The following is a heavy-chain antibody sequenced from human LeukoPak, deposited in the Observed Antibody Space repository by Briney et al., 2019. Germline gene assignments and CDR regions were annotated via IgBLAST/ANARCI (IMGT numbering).Heavy chain of an antibody. CDR3: AKDRENSSGWYGGFDY. J-gene: IGHJ4*02. Sequence: TGASLRLSCAASGFTFSSYAMSWVRQGPGKGLEWVSAISGSGGSTYYADSVKGRFTISRDNSKNTLYLQMNSLRAEDTAVYYCAKDRENSSGWYGGFDYWGQGTLVTVSS. D-gene: IGHD6-19*01. V-gene: IGHV3-23*01. CDR1: GFTFSSYA. CDR2: ISGSGGST.